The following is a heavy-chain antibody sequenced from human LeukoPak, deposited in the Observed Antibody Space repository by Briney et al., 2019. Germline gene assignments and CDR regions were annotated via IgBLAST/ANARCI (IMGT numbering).Heavy chain of an antibody. CDR2: VYYSWST. CDR3: GVGYRSGYTAPYFDN. Sequence: SETLSLTCTVSGGSIRSRSHYWGWIRQPPGKVLEWIESVYYSWSTYYHPSLKIRVTISADTYKNQFSLKVSAVTAADAAVYYCGVGYRSGYTAPYFDNWGQRALFTVSS. CDR1: GGSIRSRSHY. D-gene: IGHD5-12*01. V-gene: IGHV4-39*01. J-gene: IGHJ4*02.